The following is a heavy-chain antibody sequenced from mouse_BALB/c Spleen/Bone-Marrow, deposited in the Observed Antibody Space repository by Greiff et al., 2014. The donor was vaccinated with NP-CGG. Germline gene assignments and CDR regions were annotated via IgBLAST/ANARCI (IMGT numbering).Heavy chain of an antibody. Sequence: DVKLVESGPDLVKPSQSLSLTCTVSGYSITSYYSWHWIRQFPGNNLEWMGYIHYSGTTVYNPSLKSRISITRDTSNNQFFLQLNSVTTEDTATYYCARFAGTPYTMDYWGQGTSVTVSS. D-gene: IGHD4-1*01. V-gene: IGHV3-1*02. CDR2: IHYSGTT. CDR3: ARFAGTPYTMDY. CDR1: GYSITSYYS. J-gene: IGHJ4*01.